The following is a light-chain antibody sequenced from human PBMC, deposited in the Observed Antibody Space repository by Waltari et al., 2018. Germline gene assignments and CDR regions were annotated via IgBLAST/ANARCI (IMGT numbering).Light chain of an antibody. V-gene: IGLV3-21*02. CDR1: DIGSES. J-gene: IGLJ1*01. CDR3: QMCDRSRDHRV. CDR2: EDR. Sequence: SYILTQPPSVSVAPGQTATITCEGHDIGSESVHWYQRRPGQAPVVVISEDRARPSGIPDRFSGSNFGNRATLTMTRVEAGDEADYYCQMCDRSRDHRVFGSGTSVTVL.